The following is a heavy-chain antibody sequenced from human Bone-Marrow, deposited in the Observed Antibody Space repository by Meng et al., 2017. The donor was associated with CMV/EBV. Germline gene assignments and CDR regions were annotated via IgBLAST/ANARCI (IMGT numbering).Heavy chain of an antibody. CDR2: TYYTSNCYY. J-gene: IGHJ5*02. D-gene: IGHD2-2*01. Sequence: SSNSAAYNLLLHPPSRVLELLVTTYYTSNCYYAYAVSVQSRITINPDTSKNLFSLQLHSLTPEDTALYSCAFFNFSSTSCWDWFDPWGQGTLVTVSS. CDR3: AFFNFSSTSCWDWFDP. CDR1: SSNSAA. V-gene: IGHV6-1*01.